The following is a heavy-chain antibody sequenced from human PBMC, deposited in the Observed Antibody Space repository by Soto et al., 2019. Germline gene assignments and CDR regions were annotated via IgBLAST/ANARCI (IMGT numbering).Heavy chain of an antibody. CDR2: ISGSGGST. CDR3: VVGYYDSSGYFDGHDYYYGMDV. V-gene: IGHV3-23*01. D-gene: IGHD3-22*01. CDR1: GFTFSSYA. Sequence: EVQLLESGGGLVQPGGSLRLSCAASGFTFSSYAMSWVRQAPGKGLEWVSAISGSGGSTYYADSVKGRFTISRDNSKNTLYLQMNSLRAEDTAVYYCVVGYYDSSGYFDGHDYYYGMDVWGQGTTVTVSS. J-gene: IGHJ6*02.